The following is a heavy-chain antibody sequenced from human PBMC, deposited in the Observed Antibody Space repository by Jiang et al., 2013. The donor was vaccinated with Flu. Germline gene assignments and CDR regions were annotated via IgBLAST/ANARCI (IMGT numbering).Heavy chain of an antibody. D-gene: IGHD3-9*01. Sequence: QTLSLTCAVSGGSLSSGGHSWSWIRQPPGQGLEWIGYISHRGNPFYNPSLRSRVTMSLDRSKSQFSLKLSSVTAADTAVYYCARGGNYDILTAYYLQNDRGAFDMWGQGTMVTVSS. CDR3: ARGGNYDILTAYYLQNDRGAFDM. CDR1: GGSLSSGGHS. V-gene: IGHV4-30-2*01. CDR2: ISHRGNP. J-gene: IGHJ3*02.